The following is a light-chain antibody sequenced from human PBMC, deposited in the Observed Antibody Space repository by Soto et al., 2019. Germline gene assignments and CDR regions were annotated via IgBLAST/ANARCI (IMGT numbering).Light chain of an antibody. J-gene: IGKJ2*01. V-gene: IGKV3-20*01. CDR3: QRDN. CDR2: AAS. CDR1: KSITNHS. Sequence: EIVLTQSPGTLSLSQEQRPTLSCRVSKSITNHSLAWYQHKPAQPPRLFIYAASSRATDVPNRFSGSGSGTDFTLSISRLEPEDFAVYYCQRDNFGQGTKLEIK.